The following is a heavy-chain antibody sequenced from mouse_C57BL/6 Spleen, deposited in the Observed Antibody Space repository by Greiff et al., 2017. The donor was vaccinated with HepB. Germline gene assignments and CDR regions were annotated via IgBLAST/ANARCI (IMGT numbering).Heavy chain of an antibody. CDR3: ARETMTTVVANDY. Sequence: VQLQQSGPELVKPGASVKMSCKASGYTFTDYNMHWVKQSHGKSLEWIGYINPNNGGTSYKQKFKGKATLTVNKSSSTAYMKLRSLTSAESAVYYCARETMTTVVANDYWGQGTSLTVSS. V-gene: IGHV1-22*01. CDR2: INPNNGGT. D-gene: IGHD1-1*01. CDR1: GYTFTDYN. J-gene: IGHJ2*02.